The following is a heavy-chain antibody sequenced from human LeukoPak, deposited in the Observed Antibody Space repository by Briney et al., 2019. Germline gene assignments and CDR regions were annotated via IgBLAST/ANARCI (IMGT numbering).Heavy chain of an antibody. CDR2: ISYDGSNK. CDR1: GFTFSSYA. CDR3: ARDYSSSSFDY. Sequence: PGGSLRLSCAASGFTFSSYAMHWVRQAPGKGLEWVAVISYDGSNKYHADSVKGRFTISRDNAKNSLYLQMNSLRAEDTAVYYCARDYSSSSFDYWGQGTLVTVSS. V-gene: IGHV3-30-3*01. J-gene: IGHJ4*02. D-gene: IGHD6-13*01.